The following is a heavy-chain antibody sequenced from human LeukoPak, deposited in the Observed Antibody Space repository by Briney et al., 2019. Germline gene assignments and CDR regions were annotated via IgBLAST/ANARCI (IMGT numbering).Heavy chain of an antibody. CDR2: IQYDGSNQ. Sequence: GGSLRLSCAASGLTFSSHAMNWARQAPGKGLEWVAYIQYDGSNQQYADSVKGRFIISRDRSKNIPYLQMNSLRAEDTAVYYCAKDRCSNGIGCLYYYMDVWGKGPRSPSP. V-gene: IGHV3-30*02. CDR1: GLTFSSHA. J-gene: IGHJ6*03. D-gene: IGHD2-8*01. CDR3: AKDRCSNGIGCLYYYMDV.